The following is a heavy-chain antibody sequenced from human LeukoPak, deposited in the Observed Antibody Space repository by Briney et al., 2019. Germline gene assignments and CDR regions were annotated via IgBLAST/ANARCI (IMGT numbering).Heavy chain of an antibody. CDR2: ISYDGANK. V-gene: IGHV3-30*07. D-gene: IGHD4-11*01. J-gene: IGHJ4*02. CDR1: GFTLSTYA. CDR3: ARDRTPNWSAYSNPTFHY. Sequence: GGSLRLSCAASGFTLSTYAIHSVRQAPGKGLEWVAVISYDGANKNYADSVKGRFTISRDNSKNTLYLQLNSLRAEDTAVYYCARDRTPNWSAYSNPTFHYWGQGTLVTVSS.